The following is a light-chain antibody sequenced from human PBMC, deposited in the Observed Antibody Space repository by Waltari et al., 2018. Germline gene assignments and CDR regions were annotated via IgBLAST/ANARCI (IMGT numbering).Light chain of an antibody. CDR3: AAWDDSLNAFYV. Sequence: QSVLTQPPSASGTPGQRVPISCSGSGSNIGRNAVTWYQQFPGTAPKLLIYSNNQRPSGVPDRFSGSKSGTSASLAISGLQSEDEADYYCAAWDDSLNAFYVFGTGTKVTVL. CDR2: SNN. CDR1: GSNIGRNA. V-gene: IGLV1-44*01. J-gene: IGLJ1*01.